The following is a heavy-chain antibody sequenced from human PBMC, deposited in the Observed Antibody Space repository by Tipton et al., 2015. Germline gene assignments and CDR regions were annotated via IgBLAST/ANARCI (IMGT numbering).Heavy chain of an antibody. CDR2: VIPMFDTT. CDR3: ARVPPGALFDY. V-gene: IGHV1-69*01. CDR1: GGTFSSYS. J-gene: IGHJ4*02. Sequence: QLVQSGAEVKEPGSSVRVSCKASGGTFSSYSISWVRQAPGQGLEWMGGVIPMFDTTTYARKFQGRVTITADESTNTAYMELGSLTSEDTAVYYCARVPPGALFDYWGQGTLVTVSS. D-gene: IGHD3-10*01.